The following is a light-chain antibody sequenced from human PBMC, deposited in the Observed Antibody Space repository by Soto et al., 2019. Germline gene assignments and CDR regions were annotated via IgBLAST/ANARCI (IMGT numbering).Light chain of an antibody. CDR3: CSYAGSYTGV. V-gene: IGLV2-11*01. CDR1: STDVRGYNY. Sequence: QSALTQPRSVSGSPGQSVTISCTGTSTDVRGYNYVSWYQQHPDKTPKFILYDINKRTSGVPDRFSGSMSGNTASLTISGLQPEDEADYYCCSYAGSYTGVFGGGTKLTVL. CDR2: DIN. J-gene: IGLJ2*01.